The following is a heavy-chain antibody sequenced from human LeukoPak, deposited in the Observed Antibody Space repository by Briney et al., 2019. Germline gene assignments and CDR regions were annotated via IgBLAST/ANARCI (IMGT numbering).Heavy chain of an antibody. CDR2: INHSGST. Sequence: GSQRLSCAASGFSFSNYGMNWVRQPPGKGLEWIGEINHSGSTNYNPSLKSRVTISVDTSKNQFSLKLSSVTAADTAVYYCARRATMVRGVNYYYYYMDVWGKGTTVTISS. V-gene: IGHV4-34*01. D-gene: IGHD3-10*01. CDR1: GFSFSNYG. CDR3: ARRATMVRGVNYYYYYMDV. J-gene: IGHJ6*03.